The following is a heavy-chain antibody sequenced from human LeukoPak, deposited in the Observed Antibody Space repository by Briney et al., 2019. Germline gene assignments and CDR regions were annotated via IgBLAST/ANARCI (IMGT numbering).Heavy chain of an antibody. Sequence: SVKVSCKASGGTFSSYAISWVRQAPGQGLEWMGGIIPIFGTANYAQKFQGRVTITADESTSTAYMELSSLRSEDTAVYYCATGSYYGSGSYQAWGQGTLVTVSS. V-gene: IGHV1-69*13. D-gene: IGHD3-10*01. CDR1: GGTFSSYA. CDR3: ATGSYYGSGSYQA. J-gene: IGHJ4*02. CDR2: IIPIFGTA.